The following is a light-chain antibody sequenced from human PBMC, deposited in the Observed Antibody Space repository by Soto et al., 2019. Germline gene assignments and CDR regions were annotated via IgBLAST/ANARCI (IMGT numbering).Light chain of an antibody. CDR2: GAS. Sequence: EIVLTQSPATLSLSPGERATLSCRASQSVSRHLAWYQQKPGQAPRLLIYGASTRATGIPARFSGSGSGTEFTLTISSLQSEDFAVYYCQQYNNWPPPWTFGQGTKVDIK. CDR3: QQYNNWPPPWT. V-gene: IGKV3-15*01. J-gene: IGKJ1*01. CDR1: QSVSRH.